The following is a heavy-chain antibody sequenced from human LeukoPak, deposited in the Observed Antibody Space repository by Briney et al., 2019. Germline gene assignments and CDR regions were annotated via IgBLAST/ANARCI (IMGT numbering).Heavy chain of an antibody. D-gene: IGHD6-19*01. Sequence: ASVKVSCKASGYTFTGYYMHWVRQAPGQGLEWMGWINPNSGGTNYAQKFQGRVTMTRDTSINTAYMELSRLRSDGTAVYFCATGYSSGWGPDYWGQGTLVTVSS. J-gene: IGHJ4*02. V-gene: IGHV1-2*02. CDR2: INPNSGGT. CDR1: GYTFTGYY. CDR3: ATGYSSGWGPDY.